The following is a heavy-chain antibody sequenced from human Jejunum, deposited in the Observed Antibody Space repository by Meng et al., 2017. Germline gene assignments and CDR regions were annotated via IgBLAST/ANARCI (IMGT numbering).Heavy chain of an antibody. V-gene: IGHV4-39*01. CDR1: WGSLSSGSPY. CDR3: ARQMDSEYDEGYFFDY. J-gene: IGHJ4*02. CDR2: DYYSGSS. D-gene: IGHD2-2*03. Sequence: QLQLQESGPGLVKPSETLSLSCTVPWGSLSSGSPYWGWIRQSPGKGLEWIGTDYYSGSSYYNPSLRSRVIILVDTSKNQFSLRLSSVTAADTAVYYCARQMDSEYDEGYFFDYWGQGILVTVSS.